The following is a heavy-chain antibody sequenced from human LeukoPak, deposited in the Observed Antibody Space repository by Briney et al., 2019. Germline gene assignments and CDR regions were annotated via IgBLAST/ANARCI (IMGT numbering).Heavy chain of an antibody. J-gene: IGHJ4*02. CDR1: GFPLSSYA. D-gene: IGHD2-15*01. CDR2: TSSSDDGT. V-gene: IGHV3-23*01. Sequence: GGSLRLSCAASGFPLSSYAMSWVRQVPGKGLEWVSATSSSDDGTYHADSVRGRFTIYRDNFRNTLYLQMDRLRVEDAALYYCARAPVTSCRGAFCYPFDLWGQGVLVTVSS. CDR3: ARAPVTSCRGAFCYPFDL.